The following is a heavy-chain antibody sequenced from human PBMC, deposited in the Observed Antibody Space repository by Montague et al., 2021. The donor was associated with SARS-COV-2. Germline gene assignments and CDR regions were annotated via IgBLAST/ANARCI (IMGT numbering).Heavy chain of an antibody. V-gene: IGHV4-34*01. D-gene: IGHD4-17*01. Sequence: SETLSLTCAVYGGSFSGYYLNWIRQPPGKGLEWIGEINHSGSTNYNPSLKSRVTIAVDTSKNQVSLKLTSVTAADTAVFCCARSTVTNSPFGFSNKLRSRYNGMDVWGQGTTVTVSS. J-gene: IGHJ6*02. CDR1: GGSFSGYY. CDR2: INHSGST. CDR3: ARSTVTNSPFGFSNKLRSRYNGMDV.